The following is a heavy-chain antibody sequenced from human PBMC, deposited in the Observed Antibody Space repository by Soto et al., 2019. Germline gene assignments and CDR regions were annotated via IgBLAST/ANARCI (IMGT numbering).Heavy chain of an antibody. CDR1: GFTCGTYS. CDR3: AREETAWPLAYGLDV. CDR2: ITRGGET. D-gene: IGHD2-21*02. V-gene: IGHV3-21*01. Sequence: GGSLRLSCVDSGFTCGTYSMHWVRQAPGKGLEWVSSITRGGETYYAESVKGRLTISRDYAKNSVSLQMNSLRVEDTAVYYCAREETAWPLAYGLDVWGQGTTVTVSS. J-gene: IGHJ6*02.